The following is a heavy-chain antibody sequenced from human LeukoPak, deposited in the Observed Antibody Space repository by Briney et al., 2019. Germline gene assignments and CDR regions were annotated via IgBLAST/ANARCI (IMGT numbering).Heavy chain of an antibody. CDR1: GFTFSSYA. CDR3: ARAASFWTYYFDD. J-gene: IGHJ4*02. Sequence: PGGSLRLSCAASGFTFSSYAMHWVRQAPGKGLEWVAVISYDGSNKYYADSVKGRFTISRDNSKNTLYLQMNSLRAEDTAVYYCARAASFWTYYFDDWGQGSLVTVSS. CDR2: ISYDGSNK. D-gene: IGHD3/OR15-3a*01. V-gene: IGHV3-30-3*01.